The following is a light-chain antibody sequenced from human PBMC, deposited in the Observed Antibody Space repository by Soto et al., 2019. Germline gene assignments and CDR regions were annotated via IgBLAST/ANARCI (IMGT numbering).Light chain of an antibody. CDR1: QSVSNHY. V-gene: IGKV3-20*01. Sequence: ELELTQSPGTPSLCTGARATLSCRASQSVSNHYLAGYEQSHGQAPRLLMYGAYNTATGLPDRYSGSGLGTALTITVSRLEPEQFAGYYCATYASSGTCGQGEQGG. CDR2: GAY. CDR3: ATYASSGT. J-gene: IGKJ1*01.